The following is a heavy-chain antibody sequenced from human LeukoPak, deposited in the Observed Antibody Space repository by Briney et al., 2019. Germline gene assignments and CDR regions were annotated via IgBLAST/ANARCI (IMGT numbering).Heavy chain of an antibody. CDR1: GGSISSYY. CDR2: IYYSGST. V-gene: IGHV4-59*12. CDR3: AREAADAFDI. J-gene: IGHJ3*02. Sequence: PSETLSLTFTVSGGSISSYYWSWIRQPPGKGLEWIGYIYYSGSTNYNPSLKSRVTISVDTSKNQFSLKLSSVTAADTAVYYCAREAADAFDIWGQGTMVTVSS.